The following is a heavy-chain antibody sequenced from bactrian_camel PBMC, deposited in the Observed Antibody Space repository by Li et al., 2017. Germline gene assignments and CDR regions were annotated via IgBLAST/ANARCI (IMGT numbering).Heavy chain of an antibody. V-gene: IGHV3S63*01. CDR2: ISSDGST. D-gene: IGHD7*01. J-gene: IGHJ4*01. Sequence: HVQLVESGGGSVQAGGSLRLSCTASESTFDDLDMAWYRQAAGNECELVSRISSDGSTYYTDSAKGRFTISQDNVNNTVYLQMNSLRTEDTAMYYCAVSTTSYSPVFGQGTQVTVS. CDR1: ESTFDDLD.